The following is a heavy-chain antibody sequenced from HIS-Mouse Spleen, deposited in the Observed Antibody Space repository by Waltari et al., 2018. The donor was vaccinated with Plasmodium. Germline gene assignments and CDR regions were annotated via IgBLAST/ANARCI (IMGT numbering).Heavy chain of an antibody. CDR1: GFTFSSYW. V-gene: IGHV3-7*01. D-gene: IGHD6-13*01. Sequence: EVQLVESGGGLVQPGGSLRLSCAASGFTFSSYWMGGVRQAPGKWREWVANRKQDGSEKYYVDSVKGRFTISRDNAKNSLYLQMNSLRAEDTAVYYCASSWYWYFDLWGRGTLVTVSS. CDR3: ASSWYWYFDL. J-gene: IGHJ2*01. CDR2: RKQDGSEK.